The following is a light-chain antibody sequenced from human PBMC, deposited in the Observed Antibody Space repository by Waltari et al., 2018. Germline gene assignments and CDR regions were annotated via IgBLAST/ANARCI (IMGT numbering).Light chain of an antibody. Sequence: DIHLTQSPSSLSAPVGDRVTITCQASQDIKQSLNWFHQKPGTAPEVLIFDASNSQTGAPSRFSGSGSGTEFTFTISSLQPGDMGTYYCQQYHSVPLTVGGGTTVEIK. CDR2: DAS. J-gene: IGKJ4*01. V-gene: IGKV1-33*01. CDR1: QDIKQS. CDR3: QQYHSVPLT.